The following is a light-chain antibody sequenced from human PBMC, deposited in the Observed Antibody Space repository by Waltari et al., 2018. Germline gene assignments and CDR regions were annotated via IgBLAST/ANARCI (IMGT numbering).Light chain of an antibody. Sequence: QSVLTQPPSVSAVAGQKVTISCSGTGSNIGNNFVSWYQQLPGTAPKLLIFDSNKRPSGIPDRFSGSKSGSSATLGIAGLQTGDEAEYYCGTWDSSLSVVFGGGTKLTVL. CDR3: GTWDSSLSVV. J-gene: IGLJ2*01. CDR2: DSN. CDR1: GSNIGNNF. V-gene: IGLV1-51*01.